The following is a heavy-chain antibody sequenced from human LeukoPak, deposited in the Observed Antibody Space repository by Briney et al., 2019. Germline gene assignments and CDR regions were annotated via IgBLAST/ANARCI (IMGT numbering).Heavy chain of an antibody. Sequence: PGGSLSLTCAASGYTFSSYSINWVRQAPGKGLEWVSSISVRSNYIYYADSVRGRFRISRDDARDSLYLQMNSLRAEDTAVYYCVRLRRNSDTSGFCYYYDFWGQGTLVTVSS. V-gene: IGHV3-21*01. D-gene: IGHD3-22*01. J-gene: IGHJ1*01. CDR2: ISVRSNYI. CDR3: VRLRRNSDTSGFCYYYDF. CDR1: GYTFSSYS.